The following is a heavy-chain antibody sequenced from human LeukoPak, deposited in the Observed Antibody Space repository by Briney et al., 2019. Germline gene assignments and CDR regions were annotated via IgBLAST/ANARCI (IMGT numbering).Heavy chain of an antibody. V-gene: IGHV4-39*01. J-gene: IGHJ6*03. CDR2: LFYGGST. Sequence: SETLSLTCTVSGGSISSSGYYWGWIRQPPGRGLEWIGSLFYGGSTYYNPSLKSRVTISVDTSKTQFSLRLSSVTAADTAVYYCARWQVGATPYYYYYMDVWGKGTTVAVSS. CDR1: GGSISSSGYY. CDR3: ARWQVGATPYYYYYMDV. D-gene: IGHD1-26*01.